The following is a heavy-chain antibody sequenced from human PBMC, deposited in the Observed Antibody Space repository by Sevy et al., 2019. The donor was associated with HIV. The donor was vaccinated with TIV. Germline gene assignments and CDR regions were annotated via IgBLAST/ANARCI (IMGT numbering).Heavy chain of an antibody. Sequence: GGSLRLSCAASGFTFSSYGMHWVRQAPGKGLEWVAVIWYDGSNKYYADSVKGGFTISRDNSKNTLYLQMNSLRAEDTAVYYCARDLIAAAGYDYYYYGMDVWGQGTTVTVSS. D-gene: IGHD6-13*01. V-gene: IGHV3-33*01. CDR3: ARDLIAAAGYDYYYYGMDV. J-gene: IGHJ6*02. CDR1: GFTFSSYG. CDR2: IWYDGSNK.